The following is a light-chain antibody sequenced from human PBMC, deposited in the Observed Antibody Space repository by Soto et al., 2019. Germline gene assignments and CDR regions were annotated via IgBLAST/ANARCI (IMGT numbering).Light chain of an antibody. V-gene: IGKV1-39*01. CDR3: QQGFIMPYT. J-gene: IGKJ2*01. CDR1: QTISIY. Sequence: EIQITQSPSSLSASVGDRVTITFRASQTISIYLNWYQHEPGKAPKLLVYGASTLQSGVPSRFSGSGSGTDFTLTISSLQPEDFATYYCQQGFIMPYTFGQGTKVDIK. CDR2: GAS.